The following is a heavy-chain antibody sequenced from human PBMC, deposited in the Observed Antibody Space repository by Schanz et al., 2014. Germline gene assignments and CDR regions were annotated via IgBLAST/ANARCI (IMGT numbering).Heavy chain of an antibody. D-gene: IGHD6-25*01. CDR2: IYTSGST. J-gene: IGHJ5*02. CDR3: AREPLSGYNWFDP. V-gene: IGHV4-61*02. CDR1: GGSISSGTYY. Sequence: QVQLQESGPGLVKPSQTLSLTCIVSGGSISSGTYYWSWLRQPAGKGLEWIGRIYTSGSTNYNPSRKRRVPISLDSPKTQFSLKLSSVTAADTAVYYCAREPLSGYNWFDPWGQGTLVTVSS.